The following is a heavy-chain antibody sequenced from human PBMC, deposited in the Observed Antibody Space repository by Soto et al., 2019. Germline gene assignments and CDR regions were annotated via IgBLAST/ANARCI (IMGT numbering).Heavy chain of an antibody. V-gene: IGHV4-39*01. D-gene: IGHD6-19*01. CDR1: GGSISSSSYY. J-gene: IGHJ5*02. CDR3: ARGTIAVAGNWFDP. Sequence: QLQLQESGPGLVKPSETLSLTCTVSGGSISSSSYYWGWIRQPPGKGLEWIGGIYYSGSTYYNPSLKSRVTISVDTSKNQFCLKMSSVTAADTAVYYCARGTIAVAGNWFDPWGQGTLVTVSS. CDR2: IYYSGST.